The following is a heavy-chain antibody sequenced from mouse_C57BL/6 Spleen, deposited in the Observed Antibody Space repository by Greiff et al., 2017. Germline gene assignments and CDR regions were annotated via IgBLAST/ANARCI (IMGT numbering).Heavy chain of an antibody. D-gene: IGHD1-1*01. CDR3: ARWDYYGSSPYYYAMDY. CDR2: INPGSGGT. Sequence: VQLQQSGAELVRPGTSVKVSCKASGYAFTNYLIEWVKQRPGQGLEWIGVINPGSGGTNYNEKFKGKATLTADKSSSTAYMQLSSLTSEDSAVYFCARWDYYGSSPYYYAMDYWGQGTSVTVSS. CDR1: GYAFTNYL. J-gene: IGHJ4*01. V-gene: IGHV1-54*01.